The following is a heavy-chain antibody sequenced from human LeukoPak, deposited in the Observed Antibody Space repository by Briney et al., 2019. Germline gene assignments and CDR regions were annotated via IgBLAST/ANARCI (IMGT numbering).Heavy chain of an antibody. Sequence: GGSLRLSCAASGFTFSSYGMHWVRQAPGKGLEWVAFIRYDGSNKYYADSVKGRFTISRDNSKNTLYLQMNSLGAEDTAVYYCAKDGSEADYYYYYYYMDVWGKGTTVTVSS. CDR2: IRYDGSNK. V-gene: IGHV3-30*02. CDR1: GFTFSSYG. CDR3: AKDGSEADYYYYYYYMDV. D-gene: IGHD2-15*01. J-gene: IGHJ6*03.